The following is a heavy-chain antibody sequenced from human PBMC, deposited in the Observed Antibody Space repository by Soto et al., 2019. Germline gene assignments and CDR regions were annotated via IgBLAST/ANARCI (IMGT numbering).Heavy chain of an antibody. J-gene: IGHJ6*02. CDR2: ISAYSGDT. D-gene: IGHD3-3*02. Sequence: VQLLQSGGEVRKPGASVKVSCKTSGYTFTNYAINWVRQAPGQGLQWMGWISAYSGDTKYAQRFQDRLTVTTDPSTTTASMELRSLRSDDTSVYYCARDGRAFSNFVETMDVWGQGTTVTVSS. CDR1: GYTFTNYA. V-gene: IGHV1-18*01. CDR3: ARDGRAFSNFVETMDV.